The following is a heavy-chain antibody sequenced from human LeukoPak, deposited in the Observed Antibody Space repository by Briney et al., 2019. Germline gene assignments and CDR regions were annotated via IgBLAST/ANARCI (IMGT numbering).Heavy chain of an antibody. V-gene: IGHV3-21*01. J-gene: IGHJ4*02. D-gene: IGHD6-19*01. CDR3: ASEDRSGWYYFDY. CDR2: ISSSSSYI. Sequence: GGSLRLSCAASGFTFSSYSMNWVRQAPGKGLEWVSSISSSSSYIYYADSVKGRFTISRDNAKNSLYLQMNSLRAEDTAVYYCASEDRSGWYYFDYWGQGTLVTVSS. CDR1: GFTFSSYS.